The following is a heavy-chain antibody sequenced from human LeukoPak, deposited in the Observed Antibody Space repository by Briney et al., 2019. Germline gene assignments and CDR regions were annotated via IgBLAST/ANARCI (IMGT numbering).Heavy chain of an antibody. Sequence: GASVKVSCKASGYTFTSYYMYWVRQAPGQGLEWMGIINPSGGSTTSAQKFQGRVTMTRDTSTSTVYMELNSLTSEDTAVYYCARRDGSGRYFDYWDQGTLVTVSS. J-gene: IGHJ4*02. D-gene: IGHD3-10*01. V-gene: IGHV1-46*01. CDR2: INPSGGST. CDR3: ARRDGSGRYFDY. CDR1: GYTFTSYY.